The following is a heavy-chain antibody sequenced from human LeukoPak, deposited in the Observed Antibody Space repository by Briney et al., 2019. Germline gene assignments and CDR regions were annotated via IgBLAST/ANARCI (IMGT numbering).Heavy chain of an antibody. Sequence: SETLSVTCTVSGGSIISHYWNWIRQPAGKGLEWIGRVYASGSTTYNPSLKNRVTMSVDTSKNQFSLGLTSVTAADTAVYYCAKDTSSWYSPPGAFDLWGQGTMVTVSS. CDR1: GGSIISHY. V-gene: IGHV4-4*07. D-gene: IGHD6-13*01. J-gene: IGHJ3*01. CDR2: VYASGST. CDR3: AKDTSSWYSPPGAFDL.